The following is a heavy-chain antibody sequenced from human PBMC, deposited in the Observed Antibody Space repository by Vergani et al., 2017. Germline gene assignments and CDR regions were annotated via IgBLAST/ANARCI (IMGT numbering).Heavy chain of an antibody. D-gene: IGHD1-26*01. CDR3: ATDLGGRELLGVDY. J-gene: IGHJ4*02. V-gene: IGHV3-15*01. Sequence: EVQLVESGGGLVKPGGSLRLSCAASGFTFSNAWMSWVRQASGKGLEWVCRIKSKTDGGTTDYAAPVKGRFTISIDDSKNTLYLQMNSLKTEDTAVYYCATDLGGRELLGVDYWGQGTLVTVSS. CDR1: GFTFSNAW. CDR2: IKSKTDGGTT.